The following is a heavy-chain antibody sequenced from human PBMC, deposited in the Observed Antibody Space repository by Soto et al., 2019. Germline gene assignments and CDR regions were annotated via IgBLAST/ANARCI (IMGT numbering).Heavy chain of an antibody. CDR3: ARQRRYCSSTSCYPSYYYYYGMDV. J-gene: IGHJ6*02. CDR1: GGSISRGGYS. D-gene: IGHD2-2*01. Sequence: QLQLQESGSGLVKPSQTLSLTCAVSGGSISRGGYSWSWIRQPPGKGLEWIGYIYHSGSTYYNPSLKSRVTISVDRSKNQFSLKLSSVTAADTTVYYCARQRRYCSSTSCYPSYYYYYGMDVWGQGTTVTVSS. CDR2: IYHSGST. V-gene: IGHV4-30-2*01.